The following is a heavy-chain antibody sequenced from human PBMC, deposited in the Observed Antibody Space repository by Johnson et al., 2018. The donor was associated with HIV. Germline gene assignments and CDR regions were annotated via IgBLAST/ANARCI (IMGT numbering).Heavy chain of an antibody. Sequence: HVQLVESGGGVVQPGRSLRLSCAASGFTFDTYGMHWVRQAPGKGLEWVAVIWYDGSNKYYADSVKGRFTISRDNSKNTLYLQMNSLRAEDTAVYCCAKGGQWELLAAFDIWGQGTMVTVSS. D-gene: IGHD1-26*01. CDR2: IWYDGSNK. V-gene: IGHV3-33*06. J-gene: IGHJ3*02. CDR3: AKGGQWELLAAFDI. CDR1: GFTFDTYG.